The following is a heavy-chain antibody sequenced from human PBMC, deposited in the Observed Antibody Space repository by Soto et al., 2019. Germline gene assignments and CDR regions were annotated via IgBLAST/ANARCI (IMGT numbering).Heavy chain of an antibody. Sequence: SETLSLTCTVSGGSVSSYYWIRIRQPPGKGLEWIGNIYDSGSTNYNPSLKSRVTISVDTSKNHFSLKLNSVTAADTAVYYCAKSDGYSSGWYPWFDPWGQGTLVTVSS. D-gene: IGHD6-19*01. CDR2: IYDSGST. J-gene: IGHJ5*02. CDR1: GGSVSSYY. CDR3: AKSDGYSSGWYPWFDP. V-gene: IGHV4-59*02.